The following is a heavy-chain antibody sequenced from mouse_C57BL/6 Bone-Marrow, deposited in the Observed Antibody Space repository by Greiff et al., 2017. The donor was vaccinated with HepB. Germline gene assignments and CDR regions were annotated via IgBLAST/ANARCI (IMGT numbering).Heavy chain of an antibody. D-gene: IGHD2-10*02. CDR2: INPSNGGT. J-gene: IGHJ3*01. Sequence: QVQLKESGAELMKPGASVKLSCKATGYTFTGYWIEWVKQRPGQGLEWIGNINPSNGGTNYNEKFKSKATLTVDKSSSTAYMQLSSLTSEDSAVYYCARSYGHEGWFAYWGQGTLVTVSA. CDR1: GYTFTGYW. CDR3: ARSYGHEGWFAY. V-gene: IGHV1-53*01.